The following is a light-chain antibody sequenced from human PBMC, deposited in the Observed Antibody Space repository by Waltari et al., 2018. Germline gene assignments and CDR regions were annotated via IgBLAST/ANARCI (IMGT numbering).Light chain of an antibody. V-gene: IGLV1-40*01. J-gene: IGLJ2*01. CDR2: ANT. CDR3: QSFDSSLTGSDVV. CDR1: SSNLGAGYD. Sequence: QSVLTQPPSVSGAPGQRVTISCTGSSSNLGAGYDVHWYQQLPGTAPKLLIYANTNRPSGVPDRFSGSKSGTSASLAISGLQAEDEADYYCQSFDSSLTGSDVVFGGGTKLTVL.